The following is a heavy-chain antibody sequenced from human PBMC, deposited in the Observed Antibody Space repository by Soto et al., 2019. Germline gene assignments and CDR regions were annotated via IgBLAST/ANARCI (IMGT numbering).Heavy chain of an antibody. D-gene: IGHD5-18*01. Sequence: GGSLRLSCAASGFTFSSYGMHWVRQAPGRGLEWLAVISYDGSDKYYADSVKGRFTISRDNSQNTLYLQMNSLRPEDAAIYYCGKGSGYSHGPIDYWGQGTLVTVSS. V-gene: IGHV3-30*18. CDR2: ISYDGSDK. CDR3: GKGSGYSHGPIDY. J-gene: IGHJ4*02. CDR1: GFTFSSYG.